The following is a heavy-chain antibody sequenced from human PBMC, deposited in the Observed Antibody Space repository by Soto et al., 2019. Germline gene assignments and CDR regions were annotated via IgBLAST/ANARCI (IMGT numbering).Heavy chain of an antibody. CDR1: GGTFSSYA. Sequence: SVKVSCKASGGTFSSYAISWVRQAPGQGLEWMGGIIPIFGTANYAQKFQGRVTITADESTSTAYMELSSLRSEDTAVYYCAVDVSKGGSGYYSVPNWFDPWGQGTLVTVSS. CDR2: IIPIFGTA. V-gene: IGHV1-69*13. CDR3: AVDVSKGGSGYYSVPNWFDP. J-gene: IGHJ5*02. D-gene: IGHD3-22*01.